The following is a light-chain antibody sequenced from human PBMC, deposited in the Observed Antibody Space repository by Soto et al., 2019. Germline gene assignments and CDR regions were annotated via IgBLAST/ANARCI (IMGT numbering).Light chain of an antibody. V-gene: IGKV3-20*01. J-gene: IGKJ2*01. CDR1: QSVRSGD. Sequence: EIVLTQSPGTLSLSPGERATLSCRANQSVRSGDLTWYQQKPGQPPSLLLYDATNRATGIPDRFGGSGSGTDFTLTISRLEPEDFAVYYCQQYSRSVFTFGPGTKLEIK. CDR3: QQYSRSVFT. CDR2: DAT.